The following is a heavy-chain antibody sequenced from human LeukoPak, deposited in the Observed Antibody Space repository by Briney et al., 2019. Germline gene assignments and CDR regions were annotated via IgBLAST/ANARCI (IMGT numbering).Heavy chain of an antibody. CDR3: AGTVATNDAFDI. D-gene: IGHD4-17*01. CDR1: GGSISSGGYS. V-gene: IGHV4-30-2*01. CDR2: IYHSGST. J-gene: IGHJ3*02. Sequence: SETLSLTCAVSGGSISSGGYSWSWIRQPPGKGLEWIGYIYHSGSTYYNPSLKSRVTISVDRSKNQFSLKLSSVTAADTAVYYCAGTVATNDAFDIWGQGTMVTVSS.